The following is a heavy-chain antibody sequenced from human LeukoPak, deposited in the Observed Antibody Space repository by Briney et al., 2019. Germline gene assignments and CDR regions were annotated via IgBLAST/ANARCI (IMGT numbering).Heavy chain of an antibody. J-gene: IGHJ6*02. CDR3: ASRAVRGVIRHYYYYGMDV. CDR2: IIPIFGTA. D-gene: IGHD3-10*01. Sequence: GASVEVSCKASGGTFSSYAISWVRQAPGQGLEWMGGIIPIFGTANYAQKFQGRVTITADESTSTAYMELSSLRSEDTAVYYCASRAVRGVIRHYYYYGMDVWGQGTTVTVSS. V-gene: IGHV1-69*13. CDR1: GGTFSSYA.